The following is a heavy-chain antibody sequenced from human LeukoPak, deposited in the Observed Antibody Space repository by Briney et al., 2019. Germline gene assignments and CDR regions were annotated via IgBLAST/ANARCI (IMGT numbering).Heavy chain of an antibody. CDR2: ISVYDGNT. CDR1: GYTFTSYG. Sequence: ASVKVSCKASGYTFTSYGISWVRQAPGQGLEWMGWISVYDGNTNYAQKLQGRVTMTTDTSTSTAYMELRSLRSDDTAVYYCARADRAGFQCFIGVCYQFDYWGQGTLVTVSS. J-gene: IGHJ4*02. V-gene: IGHV1-18*01. CDR3: ARADRAGFQCFIGVCYQFDY. D-gene: IGHD2-21*01.